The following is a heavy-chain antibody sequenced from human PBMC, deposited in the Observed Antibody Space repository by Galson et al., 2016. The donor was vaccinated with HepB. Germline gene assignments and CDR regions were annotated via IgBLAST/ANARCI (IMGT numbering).Heavy chain of an antibody. CDR1: GFTFKKHG. J-gene: IGHJ4*02. CDR3: ARDGPNYNYDF. CDR2: IESYSKII. Sequence: SLRLSCAASGFTFKKHGFNWVRLTPGKGLEWLSYIESYSKIIRYTDSVRGRFTVSRDNAKNSVYLQLSGLRVEDTAIYYCARDGPNYNYDFWGQGTLVTVLS. D-gene: IGHD5-24*01. V-gene: IGHV3-48*04.